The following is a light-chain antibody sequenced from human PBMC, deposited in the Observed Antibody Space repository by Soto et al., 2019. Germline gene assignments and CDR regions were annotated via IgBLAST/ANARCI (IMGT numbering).Light chain of an antibody. J-gene: IGLJ2*01. CDR2: EVS. CDR1: SSDVGGYNY. CDR3: SSYTSSSTLGV. V-gene: IGLV2-14*01. Sequence: QSVLTQPASVSGSPGRSITISCTGTSSDVGGYNYVSWYQQHPGKAPKLMIYEVSNRPSGVSNRFSGSKSGNTASLTISGLQAEDEADYYCSSYTSSSTLGVFGGGTKVTVL.